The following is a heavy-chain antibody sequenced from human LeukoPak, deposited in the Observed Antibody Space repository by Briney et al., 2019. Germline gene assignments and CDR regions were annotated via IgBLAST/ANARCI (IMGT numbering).Heavy chain of an antibody. CDR1: GLTFDDYA. CDR2: ISWNSGSI. Sequence: GRSLRLSCAASGLTFDDYARLCVRQAPGKVLECVSGISWNSGSIGYADSVKGRFTISRDNAKNSLYLQMNSLRAEDTALYYCAKSGCSSTSCPSDYWGQGTLVTVSS. V-gene: IGHV3-9*01. J-gene: IGHJ4*02. D-gene: IGHD2-2*01. CDR3: AKSGCSSTSCPSDY.